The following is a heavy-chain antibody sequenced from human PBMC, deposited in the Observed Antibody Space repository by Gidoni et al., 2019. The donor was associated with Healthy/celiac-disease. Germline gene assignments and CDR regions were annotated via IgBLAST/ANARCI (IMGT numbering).Heavy chain of an antibody. CDR2: ISYDGSNK. CDR3: AREGRITMVRDDPTTYYYGMDV. CDR1: GFTFSSYA. J-gene: IGHJ6*02. D-gene: IGHD3-10*01. Sequence: QVQLVESGGGVVQPGRSLRLSCAAPGFTFSSYALHWVNQAPGKGLVWVAVISYDGSNKYYADSVKGRFTISRDNSKNTLYLQMNSRRAEDTAVYYCAREGRITMVRDDPTTYYYGMDVWGQGTTVTVSS. V-gene: IGHV3-30-3*01.